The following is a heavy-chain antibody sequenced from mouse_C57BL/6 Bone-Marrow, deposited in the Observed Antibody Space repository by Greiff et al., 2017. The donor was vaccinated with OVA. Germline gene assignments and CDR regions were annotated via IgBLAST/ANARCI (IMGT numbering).Heavy chain of an antibody. V-gene: IGHV3-6*01. CDR2: ISYDGSN. CDR3: ASGGSSLDY. CDR1: GYSITSGYY. Sequence: ESGPGLVKPSQSLSLTCSVTGYSITSGYYWNWIRQFPGNKLEWMGYISYDGSNNYNPSLKNRISITRDTSKNQFFLKLNSVTTEDTATYYCASGGSSLDYWGQGTTLTVSS. J-gene: IGHJ2*01. D-gene: IGHD1-1*01.